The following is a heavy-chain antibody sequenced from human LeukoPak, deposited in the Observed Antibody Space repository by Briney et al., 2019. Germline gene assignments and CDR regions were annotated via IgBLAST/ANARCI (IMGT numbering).Heavy chain of an antibody. CDR3: TNSDDYGDY. CDR2: IAFDATDR. CDR1: GFIFGDYA. J-gene: IGHJ4*02. Sequence: PGVSLRLSCAASGFIFGDYAMHWVRQAPGKGLEWVAAIAFDATDRYYIDSVKGRFTISRDDSKNPLYLHMTSLRAEDTAVYYCTNSDDYGDYWGQGTLVTVSS. V-gene: IGHV3-30*04.